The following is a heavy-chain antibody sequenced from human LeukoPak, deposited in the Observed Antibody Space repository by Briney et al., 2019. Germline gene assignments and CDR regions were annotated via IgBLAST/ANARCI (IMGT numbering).Heavy chain of an antibody. CDR1: GFTFSSYA. D-gene: IGHD3-10*01. CDR2: IKQDTIEK. V-gene: IGHV3-7*01. CDR3: ASGFGIFDY. J-gene: IGHJ4*02. Sequence: PGGSLRLSCAASGFTFSSYAMSWVRQAPGKGLEWVANIKQDTIEKNYLDSVRGRFIISRDNAKNSLYLQMNSLRAEDTAVYYCASGFGIFDYWGQGALVTVSP.